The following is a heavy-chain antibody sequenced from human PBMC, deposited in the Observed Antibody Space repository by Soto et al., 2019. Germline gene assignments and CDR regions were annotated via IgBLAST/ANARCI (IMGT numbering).Heavy chain of an antibody. CDR1: GFTFSSYG. J-gene: IGHJ6*02. CDR3: XXXXWSGPMDV. CDR2: ISYDGSNK. D-gene: IGHD3-3*01. Sequence: QVQLVESGGGVVQPGRSLRLSCAASGFTFSSYGMHWVRQAPGKGLEWVAVISYDGSNKYYADSVKGRFTISRDNSKNPLXXXXXXXXXEDTXVYXXXXXXWSGPMDVWGQGTTVTVSS. V-gene: IGHV3-30*03.